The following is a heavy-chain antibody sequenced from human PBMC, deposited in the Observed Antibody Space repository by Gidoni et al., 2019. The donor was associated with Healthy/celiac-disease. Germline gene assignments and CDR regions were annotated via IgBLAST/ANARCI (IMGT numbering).Heavy chain of an antibody. CDR3: SRTLGGYSGYDTYYFDY. D-gene: IGHD5-12*01. Sequence: QVTLRESGPALVKPTQTLTLTCTFSGFSLSTSGMCVSWIRQPPGKALEWLALIAWDDDKYYSTSLKTRLTISKDTSKNQVVLTMTNMDPVDTATYYCSRTLGGYSGYDTYYFDYWGQGTLVTVSS. V-gene: IGHV2-70*01. J-gene: IGHJ4*02. CDR1: GFSLSTSGMC. CDR2: IAWDDDK.